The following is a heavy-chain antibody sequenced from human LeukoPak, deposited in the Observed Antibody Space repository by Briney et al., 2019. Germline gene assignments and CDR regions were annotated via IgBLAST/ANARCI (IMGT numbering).Heavy chain of an antibody. D-gene: IGHD2-21*02. CDR1: GYSISSSNY. J-gene: IGHJ4*02. CDR3: AKRGNSGDYCFDC. V-gene: IGHV4-28*01. CDR2: IFYSGST. Sequence: SDTLSLTCAVSGYSISSSNYWGWIRQPPGKGLEWIGYIFYSGSTYYNPSLKRRVTMSVDTSKNQFSLKLSSVTAVDTAVYYCAKRGNSGDYCFDCWGQGTLTTVSS.